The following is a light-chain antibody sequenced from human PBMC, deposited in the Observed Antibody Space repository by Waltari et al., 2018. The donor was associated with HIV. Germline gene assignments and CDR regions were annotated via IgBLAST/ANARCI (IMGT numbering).Light chain of an antibody. CDR2: DVN. CDR3: CSYAGSYTFVV. Sequence: TQPRSVSGSPGQSVTISCTGTSSDVGGYNYVSWYQHHPGKAPKLMIFDVNKRPSGVPDRFSGSKSGNTASLTISGLQAEDEADYYCCSYAGSYTFVVFGGGTKLTVL. J-gene: IGLJ2*01. V-gene: IGLV2-11*01. CDR1: SSDVGGYNY.